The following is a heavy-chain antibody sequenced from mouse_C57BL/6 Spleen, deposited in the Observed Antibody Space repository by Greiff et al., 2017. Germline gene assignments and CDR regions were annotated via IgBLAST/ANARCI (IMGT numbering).Heavy chain of an antibody. V-gene: IGHV1-7*01. CDR3: ARSGTTVVATGDYAMDY. Sequence: VQLQQSGAELAKPGASVKLSCKASGYTFTSYWMHWVKQRPGQGLEWIGYINPSSGYTKYNQKFKDKATLTADKSSSTAYMQLSSLTYEDSAVYYCARSGTTVVATGDYAMDYWGQGTSVTVSS. D-gene: IGHD1-1*01. J-gene: IGHJ4*01. CDR2: INPSSGYT. CDR1: GYTFTSYW.